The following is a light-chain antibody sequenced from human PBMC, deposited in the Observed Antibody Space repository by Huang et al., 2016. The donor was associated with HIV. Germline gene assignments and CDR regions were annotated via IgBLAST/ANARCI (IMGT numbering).Light chain of an antibody. CDR2: EAS. Sequence: EIVMTQSPATLSVSPGEGATLYCRASQSVTSRLAWYQQKPGQAPRLLIYEASTRATGIPARFSGSGSETEFTLTISSLQSEDFAVYYCQQYDNWPPGRTFGQGTKVEIK. J-gene: IGKJ1*01. CDR1: QSVTSR. CDR3: QQYDNWPPGRT. V-gene: IGKV3-15*01.